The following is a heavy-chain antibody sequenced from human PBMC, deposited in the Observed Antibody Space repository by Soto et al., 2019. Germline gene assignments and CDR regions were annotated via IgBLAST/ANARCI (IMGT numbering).Heavy chain of an antibody. CDR2: INPNSGGT. CDR3: ARGDYYDSSGYYYGKVGAFDI. J-gene: IGHJ3*02. V-gene: IGHV1-2*04. Sequence: EASVKVSCKASGYTFTGYYMHWVRQAPGQGLEWMGWINPNSGGTNYAQKFQGWVTMTRDTSISTAYMELSRLRSDDTAVYYCARGDYYDSSGYYYGKVGAFDIWGQGTMVTVSS. CDR1: GYTFTGYY. D-gene: IGHD3-22*01.